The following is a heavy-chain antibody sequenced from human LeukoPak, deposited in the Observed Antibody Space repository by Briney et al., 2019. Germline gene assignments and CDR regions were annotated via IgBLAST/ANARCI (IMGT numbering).Heavy chain of an antibody. CDR1: GGSINSGTYC. CDR3: ARTNWHYYYMDV. V-gene: IGHV4-61*02. CDR2: IYTSGST. Sequence: PSQTLSLTCTVSGGSINSGTYCWSWIRQPAGKGLEWIGRIYTSGSTNYNPSLKSRVTISVDTSKNQFSLKLSSVTAADTAVYYCARTNWHYYYMDVWGKGTTVTVSS. J-gene: IGHJ6*03. D-gene: IGHD1-1*01.